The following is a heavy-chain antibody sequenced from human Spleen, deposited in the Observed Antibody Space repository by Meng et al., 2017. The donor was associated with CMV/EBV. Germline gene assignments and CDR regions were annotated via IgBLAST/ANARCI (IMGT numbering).Heavy chain of an antibody. CDR1: GGSFSGYC. D-gene: IGHD1-26*01. J-gene: IGHJ5*02. CDR3: ARTYSGSYFNWFDP. V-gene: IGHV4-34*01. Sequence: VYGGSFSGYCWSWIRQPPGKGLEWIGEINHSGSTNYNPSLKSRVTISVDTSKNQFSLKLSSVTAADMAVYYCARTYSGSYFNWFDPWGQGTLVTVSS. CDR2: INHSGST.